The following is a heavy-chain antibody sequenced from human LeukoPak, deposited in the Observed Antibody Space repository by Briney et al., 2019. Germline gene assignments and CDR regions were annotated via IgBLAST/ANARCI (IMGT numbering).Heavy chain of an antibody. CDR2: IYHSGST. Sequence: SETLSLTCAVSGGSISSSNWWSWVRQPPGKGLEWIGEIYHSGSTNYNPSLKSRVTISVDKSKNQFSLKLTSVTAADTAVYYCSRSSKSYSSGWLYYFDYWGQGTLVTVSS. CDR3: SRSSKSYSSGWLYYFDY. V-gene: IGHV4-4*02. J-gene: IGHJ4*02. D-gene: IGHD6-19*01. CDR1: GGSISSSNW.